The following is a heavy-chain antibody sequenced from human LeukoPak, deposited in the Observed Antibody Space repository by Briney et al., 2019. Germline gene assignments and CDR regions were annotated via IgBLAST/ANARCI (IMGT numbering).Heavy chain of an antibody. V-gene: IGHV1-69*13. CDR3: ARRVKGCSSTSCYTEVRTTDWFDP. J-gene: IGHJ5*02. Sequence: SVKVSCKASGGTFSSYAISWVRQAPGQGLEWMGGIIPIFGTANYAQKFQGRVTITADESTSTAYMELSSLRSEDTAVYYYARRVKGCSSTSCYTEVRTTDWFDPWGQGTLVTVSS. CDR2: IIPIFGTA. CDR1: GGTFSSYA. D-gene: IGHD2-2*02.